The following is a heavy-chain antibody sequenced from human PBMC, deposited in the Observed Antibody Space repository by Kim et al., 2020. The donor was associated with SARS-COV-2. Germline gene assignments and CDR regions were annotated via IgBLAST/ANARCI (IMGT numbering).Heavy chain of an antibody. Sequence: SETLSLTCTVSGGSISSYYWSWIRQPPGKGLEWIGYIYYSGSTNYNPSLKSRVTISVDTSKNQFSLKLSSVTAADTAVYYCARGPLSIYDAFDIWGQGTMVTVSS. V-gene: IGHV4-59*01. CDR2: IYYSGST. CDR3: ARGPLSIYDAFDI. CDR1: GGSISSYY. J-gene: IGHJ3*02.